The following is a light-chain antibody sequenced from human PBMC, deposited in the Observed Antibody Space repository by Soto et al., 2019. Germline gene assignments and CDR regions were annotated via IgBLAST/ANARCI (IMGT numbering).Light chain of an antibody. CDR2: KNN. Sequence: QSVLTQPPSASGTPGQRVTISCSGSSSNIGSHSVNWYQQLPGTAPKLIIYKNNQRPSGVPDRFSDFKSGTSASLAISGLQSDDEADYYCSSYAGSNFYVFGPGTKLTVL. CDR1: SSNIGSHS. CDR3: SSYAGSNFYV. J-gene: IGLJ1*01. V-gene: IGLV1-44*01.